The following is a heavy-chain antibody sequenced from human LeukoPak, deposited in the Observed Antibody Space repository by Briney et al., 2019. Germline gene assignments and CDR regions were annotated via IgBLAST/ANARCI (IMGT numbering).Heavy chain of an antibody. CDR1: GGSISSYY. Sequence: SETLSLTCTVSGGSISSYYWSWIRQPPGKGLEWIGYIYYSGSTNYNPSLKSRVTISVDTSKNQFSLRLNSVTAADTAVYYCARGGCSGGSCYGDWFDPWGQGTLVTVSS. D-gene: IGHD2-15*01. J-gene: IGHJ5*02. V-gene: IGHV4-59*01. CDR3: ARGGCSGGSCYGDWFDP. CDR2: IYYSGST.